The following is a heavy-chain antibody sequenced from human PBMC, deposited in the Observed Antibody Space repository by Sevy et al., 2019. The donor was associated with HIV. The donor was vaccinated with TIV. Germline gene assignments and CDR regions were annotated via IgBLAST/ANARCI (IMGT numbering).Heavy chain of an antibody. CDR2: MSYDGSNK. V-gene: IGHV3-30*18. CDR1: GFTFSSYG. CDR3: AKSRAVGWWETAGYDAFDI. J-gene: IGHJ3*02. D-gene: IGHD2-15*01. Sequence: GGSLRLSCAASGFTFSSYGIHWVRQAPGKGLEWVAVMSYDGSNKYYADSVKGRFTISRDNSKNTLYMQMDSLRVEDTVLYYCAKSRAVGWWETAGYDAFDIWGQGTMVTVSS.